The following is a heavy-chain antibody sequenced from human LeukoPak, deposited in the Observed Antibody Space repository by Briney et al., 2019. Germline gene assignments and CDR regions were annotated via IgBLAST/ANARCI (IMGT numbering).Heavy chain of an antibody. D-gene: IGHD2/OR15-2a*01. CDR2: ISADNANT. V-gene: IGHV1-18*01. CDR3: ARGYFASFDY. Sequence: VASVKVSCKASGYTFSFYGIGWVRQAPGQGLEWMGWISADNANTDYAQKLQGRVTMTKDTSTSTAYMELRSLRSDDTAVYYCARGYFASFDYWGQGTLVTVSS. CDR1: GYTFSFYG. J-gene: IGHJ4*02.